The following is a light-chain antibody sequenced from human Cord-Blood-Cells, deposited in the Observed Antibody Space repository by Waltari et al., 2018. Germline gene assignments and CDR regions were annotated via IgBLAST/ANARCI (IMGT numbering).Light chain of an antibody. CDR1: QSVSSSY. J-gene: IGKJ2*01. V-gene: IGKV3-20*01. CDR2: GAS. CDR3: QQYGSSPYT. Sequence: EIVLTQSPGTLSLSPGERATLSCRASQSVSSSYLAWYQQKPGQAPRLLIYGASRRTTGIPDRFSGSGSVTDFTLTLSRLEPEDFAVYYCQQYGSSPYTFGQGTKLEIK.